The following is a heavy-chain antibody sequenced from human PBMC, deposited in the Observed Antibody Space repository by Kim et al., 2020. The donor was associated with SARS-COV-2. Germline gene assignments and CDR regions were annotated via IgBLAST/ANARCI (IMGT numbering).Heavy chain of an antibody. CDR3: ATPARWLVRGGGGMDV. D-gene: IGHD3-10*01. V-gene: IGHV5-10-1*01. CDR1: GYSFTSYW. Sequence: GESLKISCKGSGYSFTSYWISWVRQMPGKGLEWMGRIDPSDSYTNYSPSFQGHVTISADKSISTAYLQWSSLKASDTAMYYCATPARWLVRGGGGMDVWGQGTTVTVSS. CDR2: IDPSDSYT. J-gene: IGHJ6*02.